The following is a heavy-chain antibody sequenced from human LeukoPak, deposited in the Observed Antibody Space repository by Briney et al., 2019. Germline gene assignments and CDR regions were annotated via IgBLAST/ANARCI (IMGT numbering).Heavy chain of an antibody. CDR2: INHSGST. D-gene: IGHD5-12*01. CDR3: ARGLRQPDY. CDR1: GGSFSGYY. Sequence: SETLSLTCAVYGGSFSGYYWSWIRQPPGKGLEWIGEINHSGSTNYNPSLKSRVTISVDTSKDQFSLKLSSVTAADTAVYYCARGLRQPDYWGQGTLVTVSS. J-gene: IGHJ4*02. V-gene: IGHV4-34*01.